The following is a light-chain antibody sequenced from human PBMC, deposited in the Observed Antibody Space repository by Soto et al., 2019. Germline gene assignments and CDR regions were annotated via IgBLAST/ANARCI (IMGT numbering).Light chain of an antibody. V-gene: IGLV2-14*01. J-gene: IGLJ2*01. CDR3: SSYTSSSTVV. CDR1: SSDVGGYNY. Sequence: QPASVSGSPGQSITISCTGTSSDVGGYNYVSWYQQHPGKAPKLMIYEVSNRPSGVSNRFSGSKSGNTASLTISGLQAEDEADYYCSSYTSSSTVVFGGGTKLTVL. CDR2: EVS.